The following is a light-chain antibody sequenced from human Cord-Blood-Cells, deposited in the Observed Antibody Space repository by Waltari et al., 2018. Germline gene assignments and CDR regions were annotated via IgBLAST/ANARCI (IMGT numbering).Light chain of an antibody. CDR1: SPNIGSNT. V-gene: IGLV1-44*01. J-gene: IGLJ3*02. CDR3: AAWDDSLNGWV. CDR2: SNN. Sequence: QSVLTQPPSASGTPGQRVTISCSGSSPNIGSNTVNWYQQLPGPATKLLIYSNNQRPSGVPDRFSGSKSGTSASLAISGLQSEDEADYYCAAWDDSLNGWVFGGGTKLTVL.